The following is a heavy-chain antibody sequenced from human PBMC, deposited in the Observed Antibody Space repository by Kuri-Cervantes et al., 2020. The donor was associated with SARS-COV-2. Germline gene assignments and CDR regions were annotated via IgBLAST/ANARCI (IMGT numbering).Heavy chain of an antibody. D-gene: IGHD3-3*01. V-gene: IGHV4-39*07. J-gene: IGHJ3*02. CDR2: IYYSGST. CDR1: GGSISSSSYY. CDR3: ARALWSGYCTFDI. Sequence: SETLSLTCTVSGGSISSSSYYWGWIRQPPGKGLEWIGSIYYSGSTYCNPSLKSRVTISVDTSKNQFSLRLSSVTAADTAVYYCARALWSGYCTFDIWGQGTMVTVSS.